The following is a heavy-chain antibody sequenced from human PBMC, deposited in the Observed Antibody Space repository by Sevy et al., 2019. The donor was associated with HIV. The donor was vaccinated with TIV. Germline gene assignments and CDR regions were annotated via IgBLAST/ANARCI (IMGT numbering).Heavy chain of an antibody. J-gene: IGHJ1*01. Sequence: GGSLRLSCAASAFTFSSHSMHWVRQAPGKGLEWVATISFDGSNRHYADSVKGRFTISRDNSKNSVYLQMNSLRAEDTALYYCAFERLYSNVAEYFQNWGQGTLVTVSS. V-gene: IGHV3-30-3*01. CDR1: AFTFSSHS. CDR2: ISFDGSNR. D-gene: IGHD5-12*01. CDR3: AFERLYSNVAEYFQN.